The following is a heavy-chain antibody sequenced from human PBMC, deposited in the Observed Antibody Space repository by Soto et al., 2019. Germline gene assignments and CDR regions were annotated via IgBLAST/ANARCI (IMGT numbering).Heavy chain of an antibody. CDR3: ARGGYYDFWSGPSGMDV. CDR1: GYTFTSYA. Sequence: ASVKVSCKASGYTFTSYAMHWVRQAPGQRLEWMGWINAGNGNTKYSQKFQGRVTITRDTSASTAYMELSSLRSEDTAVYYCARGGYYDFWSGPSGMDVWGQGTTDTVSS. V-gene: IGHV1-3*01. D-gene: IGHD3-3*01. J-gene: IGHJ6*02. CDR2: INAGNGNT.